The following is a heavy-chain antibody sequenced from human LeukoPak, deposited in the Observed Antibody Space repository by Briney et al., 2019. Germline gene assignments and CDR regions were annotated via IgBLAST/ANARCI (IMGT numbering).Heavy chain of an antibody. CDR1: GGSISSGDYY. Sequence: ESSETLSLTCTVSGGSISSGDYYWSWIRQPPGKGLEYIGYSYYSGSTNYNPSLKSRVTISVDTSKNQFSLKLSSVAAADTAVYYCARVPTYYDFWSGYSGSWFDPWGQGTLVTVSS. CDR3: ARVPTYYDFWSGYSGSWFDP. V-gene: IGHV4-61*08. J-gene: IGHJ5*02. D-gene: IGHD3-3*01. CDR2: SYYSGST.